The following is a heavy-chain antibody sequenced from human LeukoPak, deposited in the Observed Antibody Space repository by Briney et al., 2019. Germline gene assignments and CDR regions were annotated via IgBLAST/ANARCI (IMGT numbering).Heavy chain of an antibody. Sequence: GGSLRLSCAASGFTFDDDGMTWVRQAPGKGLEWVATISWNGESIGYGDSVKGRFIISRDNAKSSLYLQMNSLRAEDTALYYCARVRYYFDSSGYVDYWGQGTLVTVSS. D-gene: IGHD3-22*01. V-gene: IGHV3-20*04. CDR2: ISWNGESI. J-gene: IGHJ4*02. CDR3: ARVRYYFDSSGYVDY. CDR1: GFTFDDDG.